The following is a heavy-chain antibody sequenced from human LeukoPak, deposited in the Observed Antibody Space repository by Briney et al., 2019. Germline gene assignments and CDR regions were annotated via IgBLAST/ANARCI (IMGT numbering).Heavy chain of an antibody. Sequence: PGGSLRLSCAASGFTFNSYEMNWVRQAPGKGLEWVGRIKTKSDGGTTDYTAPVKGRFTISRDDSKNTLYLQMHSLKIEDTAMYYCAGDYDHFDVWGRGTLVTVSS. J-gene: IGHJ2*01. V-gene: IGHV3-15*01. CDR2: IKTKSDGGTT. CDR3: AGDYDHFDV. D-gene: IGHD4-17*01. CDR1: GFTFNSYE.